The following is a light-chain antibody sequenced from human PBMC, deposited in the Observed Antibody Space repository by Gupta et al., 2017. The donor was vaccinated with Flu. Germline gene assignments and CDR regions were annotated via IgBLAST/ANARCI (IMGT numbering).Light chain of an antibody. CDR1: SSNIGSNT. CDR2: SNN. Sequence: QSVLTQPPSASGTPGQRVTISCSGSSSNIGSNTVNWYHQLPGTAPNLLIYSNNPRPSGVPDRFSGSKSGTSASLAISGLQSEDEADYYCAAWDDSLNGRVFGGGTKLTVL. CDR3: AAWDDSLNGRV. V-gene: IGLV1-44*01. J-gene: IGLJ3*02.